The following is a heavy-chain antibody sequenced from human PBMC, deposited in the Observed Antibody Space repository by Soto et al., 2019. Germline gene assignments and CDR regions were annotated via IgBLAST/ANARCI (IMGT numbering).Heavy chain of an antibody. CDR3: ARGDCVGGTCYSLEGSFYYYMDV. Sequence: EVQLVESGGGLVQPGGSLRLSCAASGFTFGNYWMYWVRQAPGKGLVWVSRINSEGSVSSYADSVKGRLTISRDNVKNTLYLQMDSLRVEDTAVYYCARGDCVGGTCYSLEGSFYYYMDVWGKGTTVTVFS. J-gene: IGHJ6*03. D-gene: IGHD2-15*01. CDR1: GFTFGNYW. V-gene: IGHV3-74*01. CDR2: INSEGSVS.